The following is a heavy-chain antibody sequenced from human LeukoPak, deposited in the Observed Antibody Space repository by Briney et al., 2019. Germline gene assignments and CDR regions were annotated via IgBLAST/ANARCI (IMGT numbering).Heavy chain of an antibody. CDR1: GGALNGYY. CDR3: AGYSSGWYSQFDY. V-gene: IGHV4-59*01. CDR2: IYYSGST. Sequence: SETLSLTCAVYGGALNGYYWSWIRQPPGKGLEWIGYIYYSGSTNYNPSLKSRVTISVDTSKNQFSLKLSSVTAADTAVYYCAGYSSGWYSQFDYWGQGTLVTVSS. D-gene: IGHD6-13*01. J-gene: IGHJ4*02.